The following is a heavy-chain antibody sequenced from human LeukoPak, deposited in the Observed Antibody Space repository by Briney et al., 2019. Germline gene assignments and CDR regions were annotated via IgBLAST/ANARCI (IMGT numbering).Heavy chain of an antibody. Sequence: SETLSLTCTVSGGSISSNSYYWGWIRQPPGKGLEWIGSIYHSGTTYYNPSLKSRVTISVDTSKNQFSLKLSSVTAADTAVFYCARLLWFGGYYFNYWGQGTLVTVSS. V-gene: IGHV4-39*07. CDR1: GGSISSNSYY. CDR2: IYHSGTT. D-gene: IGHD3-10*01. J-gene: IGHJ4*02. CDR3: ARLLWFGGYYFNY.